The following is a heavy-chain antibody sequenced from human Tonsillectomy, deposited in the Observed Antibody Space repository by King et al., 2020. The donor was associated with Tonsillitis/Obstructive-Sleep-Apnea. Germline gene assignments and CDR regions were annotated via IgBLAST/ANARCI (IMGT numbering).Heavy chain of an antibody. V-gene: IGHV3-30*04. Sequence: QVQLVESGGGVVQPGRSLRLSCAASGFTISNYAMHWVRQAPGKGLEWVAIISYDESNKYYADSVKGRFTISRDTSKNTLYLQMNNLRPDDTAVYYCARGPNQTPYSNADCWGQGTLVTVSS. CDR3: ARGPNQTPYSNADC. D-gene: IGHD5-18*01. J-gene: IGHJ4*02. CDR1: GFTISNYA. CDR2: ISYDESNK.